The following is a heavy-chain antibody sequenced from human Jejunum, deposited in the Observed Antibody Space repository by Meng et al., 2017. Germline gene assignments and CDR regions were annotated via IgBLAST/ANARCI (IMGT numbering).Heavy chain of an antibody. V-gene: IGHV4-38-2*01. CDR2: IFHTGLT. J-gene: IGHJ4*02. D-gene: IGHD1-26*01. CDR1: GYSVSSNFY. CDR3: ARGRTNSLFDS. Sequence: SELLSLPCEVPGYSVSSNFYWGWIRQSPGVWRECMGTIFHTGLTFDYPSLERRVSLSIDMSKNHFSLKLTSVTAADAAVYYFARGRTNSLFDSWGPGTLVTVSS.